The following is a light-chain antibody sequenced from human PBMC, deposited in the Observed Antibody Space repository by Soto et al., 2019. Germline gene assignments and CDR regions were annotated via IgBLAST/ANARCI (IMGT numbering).Light chain of an antibody. CDR3: QQYGSSPLL. V-gene: IGKV3-20*01. Sequence: EIVLTQSPGTLSLSPGERATLSCRASQSVTSSYLAWYQQKPGQAPRLLIYGASTRATGIPDRFSGSGSGTDFTLTISRLEAEDFAGYYCQQYGSSPLLFGGGTKVEIK. CDR2: GAS. J-gene: IGKJ4*01. CDR1: QSVTSSY.